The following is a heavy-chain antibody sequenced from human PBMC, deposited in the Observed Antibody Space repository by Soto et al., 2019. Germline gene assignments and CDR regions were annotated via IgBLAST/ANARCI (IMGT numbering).Heavy chain of an antibody. J-gene: IGHJ6*04. Sequence: QVQLQQWGAGLLKPSETLSLTCAVYGGSFSGYYWSWIRQPPGKGLEWIGEINHSGSTNYNPSLKSRVAITVDTSKSQFSLKLSSVTAADTAVYYCASTIFGVVTSGLDDWGKGTTVTVSS. CDR1: GGSFSGYY. D-gene: IGHD3-3*01. V-gene: IGHV4-34*01. CDR2: INHSGST. CDR3: ASTIFGVVTSGLDD.